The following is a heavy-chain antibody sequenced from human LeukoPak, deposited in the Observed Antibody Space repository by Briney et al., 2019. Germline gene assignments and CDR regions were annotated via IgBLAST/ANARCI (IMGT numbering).Heavy chain of an antibody. Sequence: ASVKVSCKASGYTFTSYGISRVRQAPGQGLEWMGWISAYNGDTNYAQKLQGRVTMTTDTSTSTAYMELRSLRSDDTAVYYCARTVAGPLYFDYWGQGTLVTVSS. CDR2: ISAYNGDT. CDR1: GYTFTSYG. CDR3: ARTVAGPLYFDY. V-gene: IGHV1-18*01. J-gene: IGHJ4*02. D-gene: IGHD6-19*01.